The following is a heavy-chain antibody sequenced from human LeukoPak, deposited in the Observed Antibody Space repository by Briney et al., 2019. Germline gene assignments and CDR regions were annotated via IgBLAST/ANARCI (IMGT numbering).Heavy chain of an antibody. Sequence: ASVKVSCKASGYIFTNYYMHWVRQAPGQGLEWMGWINPNSGGTNYAQKFQGRVTMTRDTSISTAYMELSRLRSDDTAVYYCARVLPMVRGGKAYTDNWFDPWGQGTLVTVSS. V-gene: IGHV1-2*02. CDR3: ARVLPMVRGGKAYTDNWFDP. D-gene: IGHD3-10*01. CDR1: GYIFTNYY. CDR2: INPNSGGT. J-gene: IGHJ5*02.